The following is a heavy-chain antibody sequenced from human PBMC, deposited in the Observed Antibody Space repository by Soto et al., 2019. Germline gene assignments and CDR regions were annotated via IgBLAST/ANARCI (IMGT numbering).Heavy chain of an antibody. D-gene: IGHD3-10*01. J-gene: IGHJ4*02. CDR1: DGSISNFY. CDR2: ISSSGNT. V-gene: IGHV4-59*01. CDR3: ARAPMVLARSYFDS. Sequence: SETLSLTCTVSDGSISNFYWSWIRQPPGKGLEWIGYISSSGNTNYNPSLKSRVSISVDTSKNQFSLNLTSVTAADTGVYYCARAPMVLARSYFDSWGQGTPVTVSS.